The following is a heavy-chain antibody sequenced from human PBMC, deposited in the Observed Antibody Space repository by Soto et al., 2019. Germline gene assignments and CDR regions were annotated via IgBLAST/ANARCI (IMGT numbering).Heavy chain of an antibody. CDR3: AKSKGGWTLDF. Sequence: SETLSLTCTVSGASISSGSYYWSWIRQPPGKGLEWVGNIFHSGTTNYNPSLKSRLFMSVDAPINQFSLRLSGLTSEDTAVYYCAKSKGGWTLDFWGPGTLVTVSS. D-gene: IGHD6-19*01. J-gene: IGHJ4*02. CDR2: IFHSGTT. CDR1: GASISSGSYY. V-gene: IGHV4-61*01.